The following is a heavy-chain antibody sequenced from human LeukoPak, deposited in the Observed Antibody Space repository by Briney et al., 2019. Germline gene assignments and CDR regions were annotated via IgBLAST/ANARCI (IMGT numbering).Heavy chain of an antibody. CDR1: GYTFTSYY. CDR2: INPSVGST. D-gene: IGHD3-22*01. V-gene: IGHV1-46*01. J-gene: IGHJ5*02. CDR3: ARDLHFGTISSGYSNWFDP. Sequence: ASVKVSCKASGYTFTSYYMHWGRQAPGQGLEWMGVINPSVGSTSYAQKFQGRGTMTRDMSTSTVYMELSSLRSKDTAVYYCARDLHFGTISSGYSNWFDPWRQGTLVTVS.